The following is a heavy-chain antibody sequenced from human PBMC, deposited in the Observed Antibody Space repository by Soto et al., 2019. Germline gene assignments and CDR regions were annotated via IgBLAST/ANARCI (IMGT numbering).Heavy chain of an antibody. CDR3: AKTYYDILTGQRYFDY. CDR1: GGSISSSSYY. J-gene: IGHJ4*02. V-gene: IGHV4-39*01. D-gene: IGHD3-9*01. CDR2: IYYSGST. Sequence: QLQLQESGPGLVKPSETLSLTCTVSGGSISSSSYYWGWIRQPPGKGLEWIGSIYYSGSTYYNPSLKIRVTISVDTSKIQFSLKLSSVTAADTAVYYCAKTYYDILTGQRYFDYWGQGTLVTVSS.